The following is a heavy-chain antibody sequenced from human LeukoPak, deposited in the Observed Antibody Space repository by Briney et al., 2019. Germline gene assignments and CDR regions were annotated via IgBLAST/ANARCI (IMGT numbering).Heavy chain of an antibody. V-gene: IGHV4-34*01. J-gene: IGHJ4*02. CDR3: ARSTPKPRYRNSGSYYGGIDY. CDR2: INHSGST. D-gene: IGHD1-26*01. CDR1: GGSFSGYY. Sequence: SETLSLTCAVYGGSFSGYYWSSIRQPPGKGLEWIGEINHSGSTNYNPPLKSRVTISVDTSKNQFSLKLSSVTAADTAVYYCARSTPKPRYRNSGSYYGGIDYWGQGTLVTVSS.